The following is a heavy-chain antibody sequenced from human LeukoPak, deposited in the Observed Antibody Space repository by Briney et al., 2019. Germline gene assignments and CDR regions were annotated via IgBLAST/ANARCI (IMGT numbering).Heavy chain of an antibody. D-gene: IGHD2-21*02. V-gene: IGHV3-30*18. CDR1: GFTFSSYG. CDR3: AKTPVAYCGGDCGYYFDY. Sequence: PSGRSLRLSCAASGFTFSSYGMHWVRQAPGKGLEWVAVISYDGSNKYYADSVKGRFTISRDNSKNTLYLQMNSLRAEDTAVYYCAKTPVAYCGGDCGYYFDYWGQGALVTVSS. CDR2: ISYDGSNK. J-gene: IGHJ4*02.